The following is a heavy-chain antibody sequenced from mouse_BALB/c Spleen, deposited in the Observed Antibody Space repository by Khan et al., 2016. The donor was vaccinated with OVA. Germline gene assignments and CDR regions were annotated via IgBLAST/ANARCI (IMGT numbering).Heavy chain of an antibody. D-gene: IGHD1-1*01. Sequence: QVQLQQSGAELAKPGASVKMSCKASGYTFTSYWMHWVKQRPGQGLEWIGYINPSTGYTEYNQKFKDKATLTADKSSSTAYRQLSSLTSEDSAVYYCANHGSSSAWLTYWGQGTLVTVSA. J-gene: IGHJ3*01. CDR1: GYTFTSYW. CDR3: ANHGSSSAWLTY. V-gene: IGHV1-7*01. CDR2: INPSTGYT.